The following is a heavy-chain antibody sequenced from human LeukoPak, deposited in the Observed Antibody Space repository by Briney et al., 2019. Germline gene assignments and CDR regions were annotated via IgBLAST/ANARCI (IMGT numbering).Heavy chain of an antibody. V-gene: IGHV4-61*02. J-gene: IGHJ5*02. CDR1: GGSISSGSYY. D-gene: IGHD2-2*01. CDR2: IYTSGST. Sequence: SQTLSLTCTVSGGSISSGSYYWRWIRQPAGTGLEWIGRIYTSGSTNYNPSLKSRVTISVDTSKNQFSLKLSSVTAADTAVYYCARDHCSSTSCLRVNWFDPWGQGTLVTVSS. CDR3: ARDHCSSTSCLRVNWFDP.